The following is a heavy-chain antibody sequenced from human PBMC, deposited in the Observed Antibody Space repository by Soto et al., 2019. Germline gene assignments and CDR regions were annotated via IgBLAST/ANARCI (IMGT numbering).Heavy chain of an antibody. V-gene: IGHV1-18*01. CDR3: ARGGTPIDY. Sequence: QVQLVQSGAEVKKPGASVKVSCKASGYTFTNFGISWVRQAPGQGLEWMGWISAYNGNTHYAQNFQGRVTMTTDTSTSPAYMELRSLRSADTAVYYWARGGTPIDYWGQGTLVTVSS. D-gene: IGHD3-16*01. J-gene: IGHJ4*02. CDR1: GYTFTNFG. CDR2: ISAYNGNT.